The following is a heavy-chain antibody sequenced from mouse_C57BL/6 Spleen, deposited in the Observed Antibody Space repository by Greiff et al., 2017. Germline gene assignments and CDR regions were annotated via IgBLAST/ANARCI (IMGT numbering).Heavy chain of an antibody. CDR2: IRNKANNHAT. V-gene: IGHV6-6*01. J-gene: IGHJ2*01. Sequence: EVQRVESGGGLVQPGGSMKLSCAASGFTFSDAWMDWVRQSPEKGLEWVAEIRNKANNHATYYAESVKGRFTISRDDSKSSVYLQMNSLRAEDTGIYYCTRRGTTVVAPFDYWGQGTTLTVSS. D-gene: IGHD1-1*01. CDR3: TRRGTTVVAPFDY. CDR1: GFTFSDAW.